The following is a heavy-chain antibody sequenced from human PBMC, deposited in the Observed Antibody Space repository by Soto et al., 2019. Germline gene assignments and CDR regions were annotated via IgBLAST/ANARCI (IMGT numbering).Heavy chain of an antibody. D-gene: IGHD1-26*01. CDR2: IKSKTDGGTT. V-gene: IGHV3-15*07. CDR3: TTDSGSPQRVGDV. Sequence: GGPLRLSCAASGFTFSSYSMNWVRQAPGKGLEWVGRIKSKTDGGTTDYAAPVKGRFTISRDDSKNTLYLQMNSLKTEDTAVYYCTTDSGSPQRVGDVWGQGTTVTVSS. CDR1: GFTFSSYS. J-gene: IGHJ6*02.